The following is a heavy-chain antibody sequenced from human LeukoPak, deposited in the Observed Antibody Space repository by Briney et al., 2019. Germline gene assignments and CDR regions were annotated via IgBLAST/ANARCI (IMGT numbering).Heavy chain of an antibody. Sequence: GASVKVSCKVSGYTLSSCAINWVRQAPGQGLEYMGWIDTKTGNPTYAQGFTGRFVFSLDTSVSTAYLQISSLKAEDTAVYYCAIHPSDSSGYFSYWGQGALVTVSS. V-gene: IGHV7-4-1*02. CDR2: IDTKTGNP. D-gene: IGHD3-22*01. J-gene: IGHJ4*02. CDR1: GYTLSSCA. CDR3: AIHPSDSSGYFSY.